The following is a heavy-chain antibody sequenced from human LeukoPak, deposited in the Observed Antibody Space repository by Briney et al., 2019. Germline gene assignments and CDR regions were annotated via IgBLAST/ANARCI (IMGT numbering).Heavy chain of an antibody. J-gene: IGHJ4*02. Sequence: PSETLSLTCTVSGGPISSGDYYWGWIRQPPGMGPEWIGSISYRGTTYYNPSLQSRVAISVDTSKNQFSLQLTSVTATDTAVYYCARVSRDSGNYYTFLDYWGQGTLVTVSS. CDR2: ISYRGTT. V-gene: IGHV4-39*07. CDR1: GGPISSGDYY. D-gene: IGHD1-26*01. CDR3: ARVSRDSGNYYTFLDY.